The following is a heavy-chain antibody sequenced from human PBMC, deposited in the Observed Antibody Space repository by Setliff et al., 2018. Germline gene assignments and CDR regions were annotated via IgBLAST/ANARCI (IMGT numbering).Heavy chain of an antibody. D-gene: IGHD2-2*01. J-gene: IGHJ4*02. Sequence: ASVKVSCKASGGTFNNYGVTWVRQAPGQGLEWMGGTIPFFGTTNYAQKFQGRVTITTDESTSTAYMELSSLRSEDTAVYYCARGPKDFVVVAAAHRFDNWGQGTLVTVSS. CDR3: ARGPKDFVVVAAAHRFDN. CDR1: GGTFNNYG. V-gene: IGHV1-69*05. CDR2: TIPFFGTT.